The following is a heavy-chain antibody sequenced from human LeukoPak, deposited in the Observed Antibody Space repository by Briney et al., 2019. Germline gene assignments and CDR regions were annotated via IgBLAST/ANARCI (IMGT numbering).Heavy chain of an antibody. CDR3: VKVSPPVPTSWVLGS. D-gene: IGHD3-16*01. CDR2: ISYDGSNK. V-gene: IGHV3-30*04. CDR1: GFTFSSYA. J-gene: IGHJ4*02. Sequence: SGGSLRLSCAASGFTFSSYAMHWVRQAPGKGLEWVAVISYDGSNKYYADAVKGRFTVSRDNSKNTVFLQINSLRTDDSAVYWCVKVSPPVPTSWVLGSWGQEPLAPFSS.